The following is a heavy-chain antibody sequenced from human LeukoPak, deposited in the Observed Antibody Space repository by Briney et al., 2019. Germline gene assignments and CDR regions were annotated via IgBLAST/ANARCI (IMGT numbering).Heavy chain of an antibody. CDR1: GFIFSSYA. Sequence: GGSLRLSCAASGFIFSSYAMSWVRQAPGRGLEWVSAVSGSGGNAYYADSVKGRFTISRDNSKNTLYLQMNSLRAEDTAVYYCAKTGDYFDSSDYYRPDAFDIWGQGTTVTVSS. CDR3: AKTGDYFDSSDYYRPDAFDI. D-gene: IGHD3-22*01. V-gene: IGHV3-23*01. CDR2: VSGSGGNA. J-gene: IGHJ3*02.